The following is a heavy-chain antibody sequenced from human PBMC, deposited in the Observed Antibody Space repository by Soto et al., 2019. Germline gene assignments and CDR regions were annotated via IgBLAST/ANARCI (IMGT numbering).Heavy chain of an antibody. CDR2: SIPIFGTA. D-gene: IGHD5-12*01. Sequence: VQLVQSGAEVKKPASSVKVSCRASGGTFNNYPITWVRRAPGEGLDWMGGSIPIFGTANYGQNFQGRVLMSVDESTSTAYMYLSSLRSEDTAVYYCARGRGYSGDDHYYYFEMHVWGQGTTVTVSS. V-gene: IGHV1-69*01. CDR3: ARGRGYSGDDHYYYFEMHV. CDR1: GGTFNNYP. J-gene: IGHJ6*02.